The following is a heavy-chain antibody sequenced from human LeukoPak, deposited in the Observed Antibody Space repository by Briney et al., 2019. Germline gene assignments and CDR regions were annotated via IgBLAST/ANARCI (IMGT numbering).Heavy chain of an antibody. J-gene: IGHJ4*02. CDR1: GFTVNTHF. CDR2: LYHGDRT. CDR3: TRDRDDSSVLHYFDY. V-gene: IGHV3-66*02. Sequence: PGGSLRLSCAASGFTVNTHFMSWVRQAPGKGLEWVSVLYHGDRTYYADSVQGRFTISRDSSKNTVYPQMQNLRAEDTAVYYCTRDRDDSSVLHYFDYWGQGALVTVSS. D-gene: IGHD3-22*01.